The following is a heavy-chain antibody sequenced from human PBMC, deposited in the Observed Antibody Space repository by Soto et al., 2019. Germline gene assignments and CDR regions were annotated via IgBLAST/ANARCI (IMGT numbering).Heavy chain of an antibody. CDR3: ASNPVVAAPAYYYYFYMDV. CDR2: INPGGGST. D-gene: IGHD2-15*01. CDR1: GYTFTSYY. J-gene: IGHJ6*03. Sequence: GSSVKVSCKASGYTFTSYYMHWVRQAPGQGLEWMGIINPGGGSTSYAQKFQGRVTMTRDTSTSTVYMELTSLRSEDTAVYYCASNPVVAAPAYYYYFYMDVWGKGTPVSVSS. V-gene: IGHV1-46*03.